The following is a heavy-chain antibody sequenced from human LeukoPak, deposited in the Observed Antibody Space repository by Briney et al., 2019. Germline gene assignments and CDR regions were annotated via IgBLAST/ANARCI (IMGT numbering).Heavy chain of an antibody. J-gene: IGHJ5*02. V-gene: IGHV4-59*01. D-gene: IGHD5-18*01. CDR2: IYYSGST. Sequence: PSETLSLTCTVSGGSISSYYWSWIRQPPGKGLEWIGYIYYSGSTNYNPSLKSRVTISVDTSKDQFSLKLSSVTAADTAVYYCARSYPRDTAMVTVGWFDPWGQGTLVTVSS. CDR1: GGSISSYY. CDR3: ARSYPRDTAMVTVGWFDP.